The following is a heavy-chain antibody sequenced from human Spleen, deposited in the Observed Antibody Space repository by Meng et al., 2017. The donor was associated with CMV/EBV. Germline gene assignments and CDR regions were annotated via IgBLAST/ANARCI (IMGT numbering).Heavy chain of an antibody. Sequence: GGSLRLSCAASGFTFSNAWMSWVRQAPGKGLEWVSIIYSGVTSTYYADSVKGRFTISRDNSKNTVYLQMNSLRAEDTAVYYCAKDRSPQNYYYYGLDVWGQGTTVTVSS. CDR2: IYSGVTST. CDR1: GFTFSNAW. D-gene: IGHD1-26*01. CDR3: AKDRSPQNYYYYGLDV. V-gene: IGHV3-23*03. J-gene: IGHJ6*02.